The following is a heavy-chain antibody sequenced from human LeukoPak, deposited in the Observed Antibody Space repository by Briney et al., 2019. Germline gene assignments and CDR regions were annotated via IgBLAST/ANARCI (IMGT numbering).Heavy chain of an antibody. CDR1: GGTFSSFA. J-gene: IGHJ3*02. CDR2: LIPIFGTA. D-gene: IGHD2-2*02. V-gene: IGHV1-69*05. CDR3: ARGGYCSSTSCYNEAFDI. Sequence: ASVKVSCKASGGTFSSFAISWVRQAPGHGLEWMGGLIPIFGTATYAQKFQGRVTITTDESTSTAYMELSSLRSEDTAVYYCARGGYCSSTSCYNEAFDIWGQGTMVTVSS.